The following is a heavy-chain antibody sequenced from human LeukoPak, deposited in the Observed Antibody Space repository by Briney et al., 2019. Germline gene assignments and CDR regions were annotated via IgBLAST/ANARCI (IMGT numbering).Heavy chain of an antibody. D-gene: IGHD3-22*01. V-gene: IGHV3-30*04. CDR1: GFTFSSYA. CDR2: ISYDGSNK. Sequence: GRSLRLSCAASGFTFSSYAMHWVRQAPGKGLEWVAVISYDGSNKYYADSVKGRFTISRDNSKNTLFLQMNSLRAEDTAVYYCARDRRSYSSGYFDYWGQGTLVTVSS. J-gene: IGHJ4*02. CDR3: ARDRRSYSSGYFDY.